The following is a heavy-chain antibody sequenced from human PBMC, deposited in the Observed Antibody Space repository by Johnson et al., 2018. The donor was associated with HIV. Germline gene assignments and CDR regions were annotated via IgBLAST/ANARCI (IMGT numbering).Heavy chain of an antibody. CDR2: IWYDGSNK. J-gene: IGHJ3*02. D-gene: IGHD3-3*01. Sequence: QMLLVESGGGLVQPGRSLKLSCAASGFTFDDYAMHWVRQTPGKGLEWVAVIWYDGSNKYYADSVKGRFTISRDNSKNTLYLQMNSLRAEDTAVYYCSKNSRITYDARSAFDIWGQGTMVTVSS. CDR1: GFTFDDYA. V-gene: IGHV3-33*06. CDR3: SKNSRITYDARSAFDI.